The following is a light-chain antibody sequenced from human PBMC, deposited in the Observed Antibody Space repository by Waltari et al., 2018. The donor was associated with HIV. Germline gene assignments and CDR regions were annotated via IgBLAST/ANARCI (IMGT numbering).Light chain of an antibody. J-gene: IGKJ3*01. CDR2: DAS. V-gene: IGKV1-33*01. CDR3: QQYDNLPFT. Sequence: DIQMTQSPSSLSASVGDRVTITYQASQDISNYLNWYQQKPGKAPKLLIYDASNLETGVQSRFSGSGSGTDFTFTISSLQPEDIATYYCQQYDNLPFTFGPGTKVDIK. CDR1: QDISNY.